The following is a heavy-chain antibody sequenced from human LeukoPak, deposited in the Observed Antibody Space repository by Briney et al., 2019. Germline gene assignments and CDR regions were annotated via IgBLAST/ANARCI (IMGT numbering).Heavy chain of an antibody. V-gene: IGHV4-39*01. J-gene: IGHJ5*02. CDR2: IYYSGNT. CDR3: ARPKYQILRYCTSGGTCYNGNWFDP. CDR1: GVSISSSNSY. Sequence: PSETLSLTCTVSGVSISSSNSYWGWIRQPPGKGLEWIGSIYYSGNTYYNASLKSQVSISIDTSKNQFSLNLTSVTAADTAMYYCARPKYQILRYCTSGGTCYNGNWFDPWGQGTLVTVSS. D-gene: IGHD2-15*01.